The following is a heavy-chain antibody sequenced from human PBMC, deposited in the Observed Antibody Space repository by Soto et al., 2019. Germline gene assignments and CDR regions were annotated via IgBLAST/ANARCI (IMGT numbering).Heavy chain of an antibody. CDR3: AKDLSWGQCDY. V-gene: IGHV3-74*03. CDR2: IKTDGTVT. J-gene: IGHJ4*02. D-gene: IGHD3-16*01. Sequence: EVQLVESGGGLVQPGGSLRLSCAASGFTFSNYWMHWVRQDAGKGLLWVSSIKTDGTVTQYADSVKGRFTVSRDNAKNTLYLQMNRLRAEDTAVYYCAKDLSWGQCDYWGQGALVTVSS. CDR1: GFTFSNYW.